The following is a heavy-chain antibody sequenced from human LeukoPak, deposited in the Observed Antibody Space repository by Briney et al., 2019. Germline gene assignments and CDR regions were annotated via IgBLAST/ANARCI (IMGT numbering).Heavy chain of an antibody. D-gene: IGHD2-21*02. CDR2: ISNSGSTI. CDR3: MMSLTAHYYYGMDV. J-gene: IGHJ6*02. CDR1: GFTFTSYE. Sequence: GGSLRLSCAASGFTFTSYEMNWVRQAPGKGLEWVSYISNSGSTIFYADSVKGRFTISRDNTKNSLYLQMNSLRAEDTAVYHCMMSLTAHYYYGMDVWGQGTTVAVSS. V-gene: IGHV3-48*03.